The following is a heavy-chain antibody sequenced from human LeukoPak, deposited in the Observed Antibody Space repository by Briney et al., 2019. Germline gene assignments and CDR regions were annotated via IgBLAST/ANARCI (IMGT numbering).Heavy chain of an antibody. CDR1: GFSFSSYA. Sequence: GGSLRVSCAASGFSFSSYAMTWVRQAPGKGLEWVSAIGGSGGSTYYADSVKGRFTVSRDNSKNTFFVQMNSLRADDTAVYYCAKVDSFCYFDLWGRGTLVTVSS. CDR3: AKVDSFCYFDL. J-gene: IGHJ2*01. V-gene: IGHV3-23*01. D-gene: IGHD3-9*01. CDR2: IGGSGGST.